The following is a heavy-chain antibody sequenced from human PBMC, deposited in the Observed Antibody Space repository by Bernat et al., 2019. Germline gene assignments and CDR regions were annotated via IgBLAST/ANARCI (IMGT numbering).Heavy chain of an antibody. CDR3: ASGDNFDF. CDR1: GFNISDSW. J-gene: IGHJ4*02. V-gene: IGHV3-7*03. Sequence: EVQLVESGGGLVQPGGSLRLSCVASGFNISDSWMSWVRQAPGEGLDWVANIKADGTQRYHVDSVKGRFSISRDNAVKSMYLQMSSLRHEDTAVYYCASGDNFDFWGQGTLVAVSS. D-gene: IGHD3-10*01. CDR2: IKADGTQR.